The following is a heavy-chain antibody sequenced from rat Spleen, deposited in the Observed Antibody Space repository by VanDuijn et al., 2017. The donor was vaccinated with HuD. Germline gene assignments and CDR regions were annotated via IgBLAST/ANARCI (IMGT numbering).Heavy chain of an antibody. J-gene: IGHJ1*01. D-gene: IGHD1-2*01. Sequence: EVQLVESDGGLVQPGRSLKLSCAASGFTFSDYAMAWVRQAPKKGLEWVASISSGGGGTYYPDSVKGRFTISRDNARSTLYLQMDSLRSEDTATYYCTTDHYSSPYWYFDFWGPGTMVTVSS. CDR2: ISSGGGGT. CDR3: TTDHYSSPYWYFDF. V-gene: IGHV5-20*01. CDR1: GFTFSDYA.